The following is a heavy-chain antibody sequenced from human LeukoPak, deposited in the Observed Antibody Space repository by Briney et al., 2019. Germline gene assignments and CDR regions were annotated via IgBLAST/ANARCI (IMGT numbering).Heavy chain of an antibody. Sequence: PGGSLRLSCAASGFTFSSYSMNWVRLAPGKGLQWVSSISSSGNYIFYADSVKGRFTISRDNAKNSLYLQMNSLRAEDTAVYYCARAWSRYCSSTSCYAGDYWGQGTLVTASS. J-gene: IGHJ4*02. CDR1: GFTFSSYS. CDR2: ISSSGNYI. CDR3: ARAWSRYCSSTSCYAGDY. V-gene: IGHV3-21*04. D-gene: IGHD2-2*01.